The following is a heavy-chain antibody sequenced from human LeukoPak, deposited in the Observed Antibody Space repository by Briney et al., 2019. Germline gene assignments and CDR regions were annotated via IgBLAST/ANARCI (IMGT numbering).Heavy chain of an antibody. J-gene: IGHJ4*02. CDR1: GFTFSSYA. Sequence: GGSLRLSCAASGFTFSSYAMSWVRQAPGEGLEWVSAISGSGGSTYYADSVKGRFTISRDNSKNTLYLQMNSLRAEDTAVYYCAKEKENYYDSSGDYWGQGTLVTVSS. CDR3: AKEKENYYDSSGDY. CDR2: ISGSGGST. D-gene: IGHD3-22*01. V-gene: IGHV3-23*01.